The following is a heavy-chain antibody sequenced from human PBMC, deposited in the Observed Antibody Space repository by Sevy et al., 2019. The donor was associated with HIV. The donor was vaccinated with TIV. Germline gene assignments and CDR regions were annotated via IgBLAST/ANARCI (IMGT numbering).Heavy chain of an antibody. CDR3: VSEAFCGRATCYRPY. CDR1: GFTVSSNY. V-gene: IGHV3-66*01. CDR2: FYINGNT. J-gene: IGHJ4*02. Sequence: GGSLRLSCAASGFTVSSNYMSCVRQAPGKGLEWVSIFYINGNTYYSDSVKGRFIISRDTSQNTVFLHMNRLRAEDTAVYYCVSEAFCGRATCYRPYWGQGTLVTVSS. D-gene: IGHD2-2*01.